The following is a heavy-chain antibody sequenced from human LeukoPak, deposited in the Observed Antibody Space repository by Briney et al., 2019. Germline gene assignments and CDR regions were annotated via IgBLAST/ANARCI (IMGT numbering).Heavy chain of an antibody. D-gene: IGHD6-19*01. Sequence: GGSLTLSCAASGFTFSGSVMHWVRQASGKGLEWVGRITSKPNSYATVYAASVKGRFTISSDDSKNTAYLQMNSLKTEDTAVYYCTGGSGWYSPDYWGQGTLVTVPS. CDR2: ITSKPNSYAT. J-gene: IGHJ4*02. CDR1: GFTFSGSV. V-gene: IGHV3-73*01. CDR3: TGGSGWYSPDY.